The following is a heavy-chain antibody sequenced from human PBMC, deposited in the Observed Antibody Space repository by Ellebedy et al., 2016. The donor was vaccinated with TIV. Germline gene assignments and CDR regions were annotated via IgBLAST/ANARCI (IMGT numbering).Heavy chain of an antibody. V-gene: IGHV1-2*04. CDR2: INPNSGGT. Sequence: ASVKVSXKASGYTFTGYYMHWVRQAPGQGLEWMGWINPNSGGTNYAQKFQGWVTMTRDTSISTAYMELSRLRSDDTAVYYCARGPGSSWYRRNWFDPWGQGTLVTVSS. J-gene: IGHJ5*02. CDR1: GYTFTGYY. CDR3: ARGPGSSWYRRNWFDP. D-gene: IGHD6-13*01.